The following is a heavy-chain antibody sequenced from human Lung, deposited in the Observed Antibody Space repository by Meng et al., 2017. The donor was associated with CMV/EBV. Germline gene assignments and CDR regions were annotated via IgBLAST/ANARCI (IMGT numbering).Heavy chain of an antibody. V-gene: IGHV6-1*01. CDR2: TYYRSKWYN. J-gene: IGHJ4*02. CDR1: GDSVSSNSAA. CDR3: ARFGTVGAGSGVYFDY. Sequence: SQTLSLTCAISGDSVSSNSAAWNWIRQSPSRGLEWLGRTYYRSKWYNDYAVSVKSRITINPDTSKNQFSLQLNSVTPEDTAVYYCARFGTVGAGSGVYFDYXGQGXLVTVSS. D-gene: IGHD3-10*01.